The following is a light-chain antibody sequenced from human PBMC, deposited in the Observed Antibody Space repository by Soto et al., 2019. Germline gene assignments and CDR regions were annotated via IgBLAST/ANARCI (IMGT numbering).Light chain of an antibody. Sequence: QSALTQPASVSGSPGQSITISCTGTSSDVGSYNLISCYQQHPGKAPKLMIYEGSQRPSGVSNRFSGSKSGNTASLTISGLQAEDEADYYCCSYAGSSTVVFGGGTKRTVL. CDR2: EGS. V-gene: IGLV2-23*01. CDR3: CSYAGSSTVV. J-gene: IGLJ2*01. CDR1: SSDVGSYNL.